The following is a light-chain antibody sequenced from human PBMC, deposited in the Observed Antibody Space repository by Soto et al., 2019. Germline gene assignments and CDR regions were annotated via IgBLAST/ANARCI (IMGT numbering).Light chain of an antibody. CDR3: SSYADTNSFL. V-gene: IGLV2-8*01. CDR2: EVS. Sequence: QSALTQPPSASGSPGQSVTISCTGTSSDVGGYYYVSWYQQHPGKAPKLMIYEVSKRPSGVPDRFSGSKSGNTASLTVSGLQAEDEADYYCSSYADTNSFLFGGGTKLTVL. J-gene: IGLJ3*02. CDR1: SSDVGGYYY.